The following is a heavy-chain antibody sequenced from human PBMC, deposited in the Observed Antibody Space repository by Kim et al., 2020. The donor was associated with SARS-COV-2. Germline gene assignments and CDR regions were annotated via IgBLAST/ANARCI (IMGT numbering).Heavy chain of an antibody. J-gene: IGHJ4*02. V-gene: IGHV4-38-2*02. Sequence: SETLSLTCTVSGYSISSGYYWGWIRQPPGKGLEWIGSIYHSGSTYYNPSLKSRVTISVDTSKNQFSLKLSSVTAADTAVYYCARDFPLRGYFDYWGQGTL. CDR1: GYSISSGYY. CDR3: ARDFPLRGYFDY. CDR2: IYHSGST.